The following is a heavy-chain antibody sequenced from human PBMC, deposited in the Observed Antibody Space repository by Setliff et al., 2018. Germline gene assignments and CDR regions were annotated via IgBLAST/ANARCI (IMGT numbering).Heavy chain of an antibody. D-gene: IGHD3-22*01. CDR2: INHGGDT. V-gene: IGHV4-38-2*01. CDR1: GYSITNGYY. CDR3: VRRTYYYDTSPMGWFDP. Sequence: PSQTLSLTCVVSGYSITNGYYWGWIRQPPGKGLEWIGSINHGGDTSYNPSLQSRVAISVDTSKNQFSLKLSSVTAADTAVYYCVRRTYYYDTSPMGWFDPWGQGILVTVSS. J-gene: IGHJ5*02.